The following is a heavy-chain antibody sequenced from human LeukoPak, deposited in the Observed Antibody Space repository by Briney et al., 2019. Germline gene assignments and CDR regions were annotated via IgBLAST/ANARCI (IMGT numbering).Heavy chain of an antibody. CDR1: GGTFSSYA. CDR2: IIPIFGTA. CDR3: ARDYSSGWPNFDY. V-gene: IGHV1-69*05. D-gene: IGHD6-19*01. J-gene: IGHJ4*02. Sequence: SVKVSCKASGGTFSSYAISWVRQAPGQGLEWMGGIIPIFGTANYAQKLQGRVTMTTDTSTSTAYMELRSLRSDDTAVYYCARDYSSGWPNFDYWGQGTLVTVSS.